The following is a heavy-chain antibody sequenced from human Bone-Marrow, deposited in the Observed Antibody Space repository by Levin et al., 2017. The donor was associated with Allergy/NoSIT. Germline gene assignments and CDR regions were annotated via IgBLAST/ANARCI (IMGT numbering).Heavy chain of an antibody. CDR2: ISQDGTTK. Sequence: GESLKISCAASGFTFSRFGLEWVRQAPGNGLEWLAYISQDGTTKYYADSVKGRFTISRDNAKNTLFLEMSNLRPDDTGAYFCARDLSGSYYNRLDYWGQGTLVTVSS. CDR3: ARDLSGSYYNRLDY. D-gene: IGHD3-10*01. CDR1: GFTFSRFG. J-gene: IGHJ4*02. V-gene: IGHV3-30*04.